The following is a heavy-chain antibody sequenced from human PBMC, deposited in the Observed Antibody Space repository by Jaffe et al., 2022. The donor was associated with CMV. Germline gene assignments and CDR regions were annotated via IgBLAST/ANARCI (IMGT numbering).Heavy chain of an antibody. Sequence: QVQLVQSGAEVKRPGASVKVSCTASGNTLSSSYVHWVRQAPGQGLEWMGMINPSGVSTTSPHKFQGRLTLTRDTSTSSVFMELSSLKFEDTAVYYCAREVSPGYSYWSAYYGHTRPRDNRNWFDPWGQGTLVTVSS. CDR1: GNTLSSSY. V-gene: IGHV1-46*01. J-gene: IGHJ5*02. CDR3: AREVSPGYSYWSAYYGHTRPRDNRNWFDP. CDR2: INPSGVST. D-gene: IGHD3-3*01.